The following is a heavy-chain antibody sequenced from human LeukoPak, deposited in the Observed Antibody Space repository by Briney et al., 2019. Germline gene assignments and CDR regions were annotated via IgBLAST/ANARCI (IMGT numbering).Heavy chain of an antibody. J-gene: IGHJ4*02. Sequence: GGSLRLSCAASGFTVCSNYMSWVRQAPGKGLEWVSVIYSGGSTYYADSVKGRFTISRDNSKNTLYLQMNSLRAEDTAVYYCASTIFGVVISDYWGQGTLVTVSS. CDR3: ASTIFGVVISDY. V-gene: IGHV3-66*02. D-gene: IGHD3-3*01. CDR1: GFTVCSNY. CDR2: IYSGGST.